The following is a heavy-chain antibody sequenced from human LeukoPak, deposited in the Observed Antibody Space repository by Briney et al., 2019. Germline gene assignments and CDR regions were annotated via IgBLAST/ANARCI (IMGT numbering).Heavy chain of an antibody. Sequence: SETLSLTCTVSGGSISSYYWSWIRQPAGKGLEWIGRIYSSGSANYNPSLKSRVIMSVDTSKNLFSLKLSSVTAADTAVYYCARARNSGPNWFDPWGQGTLVTVSS. CDR3: ARARNSGPNWFDP. CDR2: IYSSGSA. CDR1: GGSISSYY. J-gene: IGHJ5*02. D-gene: IGHD1-14*01. V-gene: IGHV4-4*07.